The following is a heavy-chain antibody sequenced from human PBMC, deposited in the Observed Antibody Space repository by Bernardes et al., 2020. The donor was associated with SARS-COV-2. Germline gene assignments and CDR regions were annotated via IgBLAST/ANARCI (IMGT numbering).Heavy chain of an antibody. J-gene: IGHJ3*02. CDR1: GFTFSSYG. D-gene: IGHD2-21*02. Sequence: GGSLRLSCAASGFTFSSYGMHWVRQAPGKGLEWVAVIWYDGSNNIGYADSVKGRFTISRDNAEKSLYLQMNSLRPDDTALYFCAKSLGDFIISDAFETWGQGTMVTVAS. CDR2: IWYDGSNNI. V-gene: IGHV3-33*03. CDR3: AKSLGDFIISDAFET.